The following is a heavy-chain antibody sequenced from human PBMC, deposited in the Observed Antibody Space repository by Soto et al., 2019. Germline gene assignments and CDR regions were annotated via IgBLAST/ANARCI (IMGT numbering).Heavy chain of an antibody. J-gene: IGHJ6*02. D-gene: IGHD5-18*01. CDR1: GGSISSYY. V-gene: IGHV4-59*01. CDR2: IYYSGST. Sequence: PSETLSLTCTVSGGSISSYYWSWIRQPPGKGLEWIGYIYYSGSTNYNPSLKSRVTISVDTSKNQFSLKLSSVTAADTAVYYCARDGDSYGYEPLYGMDVWGQGTTVTVSS. CDR3: ARDGDSYGYEPLYGMDV.